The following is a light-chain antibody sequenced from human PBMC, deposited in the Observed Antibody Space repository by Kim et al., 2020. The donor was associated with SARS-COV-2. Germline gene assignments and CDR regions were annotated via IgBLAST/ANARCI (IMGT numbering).Light chain of an antibody. V-gene: IGLV3-1*01. CDR1: KLGDAY. J-gene: IGLJ2*01. CDR3: QAWDSSTVV. CDR2: QDT. Sequence: SLSPGQTASIACSGDKLGDAYASWYQQKPGQSPVVVIYQDTKRPSGIPERFSGSNSGNTATLTISGTQSMDEADYYCQAWDSSTVVFGAGTQLTVL.